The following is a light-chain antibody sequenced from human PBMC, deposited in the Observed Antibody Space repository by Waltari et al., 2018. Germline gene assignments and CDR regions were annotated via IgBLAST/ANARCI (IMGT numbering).Light chain of an antibody. CDR3: CSYAGSNSII. V-gene: IGLV2-23*02. CDR2: EVS. Sequence: QPPLTHPASVSGSPGQPTTISCPGTSSAVGSYHLVSWYQHHPGKAPKRMIYEVSKRPSGISDRFSGSKSGNTASLTVSGLQAEDEADYYCCSYAGSNSIIFGGGTKLTVL. J-gene: IGLJ2*01. CDR1: SSAVGSYHL.